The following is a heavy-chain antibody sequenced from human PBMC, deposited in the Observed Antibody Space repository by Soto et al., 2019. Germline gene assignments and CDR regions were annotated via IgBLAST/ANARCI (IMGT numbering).Heavy chain of an antibody. J-gene: IGHJ6*02. Sequence: QVQLQESGPGQVKPSETLTLTCTVSGGSISSYYWSWIRQPPGKGLEWIGYIYYSGSTNYNPSLKSRVTISVDTSKNQFSLKLSSVTAADTAVYYCATARGYSGYGGMDVWGQGTTVTVSS. V-gene: IGHV4-59*01. D-gene: IGHD5-12*01. CDR1: GGSISSYY. CDR3: ATARGYSGYGGMDV. CDR2: IYYSGST.